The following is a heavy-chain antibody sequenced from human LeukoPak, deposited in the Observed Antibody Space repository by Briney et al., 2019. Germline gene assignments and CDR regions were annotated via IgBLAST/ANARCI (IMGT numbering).Heavy chain of an antibody. CDR1: EFTFSRYA. CDR3: AKSRAGSSGFHFDY. Sequence: GGSLRLSCAASEFTFSRYAMSWVRQAPGEGLVWVSRINSDGKSTSYADSVKGRFTISRDNAKDTLYLQMNSLRAEDTAVYFCAKSRAGSSGFHFDYWGQGTLVTVSS. V-gene: IGHV3-74*01. J-gene: IGHJ4*02. CDR2: INSDGKST. D-gene: IGHD3-22*01.